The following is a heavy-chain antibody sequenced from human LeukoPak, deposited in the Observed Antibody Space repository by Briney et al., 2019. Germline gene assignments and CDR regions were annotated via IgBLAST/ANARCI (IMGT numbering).Heavy chain of an antibody. V-gene: IGHV1-2*02. CDR2: INPNSGGT. CDR1: GYTFTGYY. D-gene: IGHD1-14*01. CDR3: ARDNHEALDR. Sequence: ASVKVSCKASGYTFTGYYMHWVRQAPGQGLEWMGWINPNSGGTNYAQKSEGRVTMTRDTSIRTVYMELSRLRSDDTAVYYCARDNHEALDRWGQGTLVTVFS. J-gene: IGHJ4*02.